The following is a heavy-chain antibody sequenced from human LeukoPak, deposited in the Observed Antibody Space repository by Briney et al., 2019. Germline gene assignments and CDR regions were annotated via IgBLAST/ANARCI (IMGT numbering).Heavy chain of an antibody. V-gene: IGHV1-69*04. CDR3: ASTSSFGYSSSWYLDY. CDR1: GGTFSSYA. J-gene: IGHJ4*02. Sequence: ASVKVSCKASGGTFSSYAISWVRQAPGQGLEWMGRIIPILGIANYAQKFQGRVTITADKSTSTAYMELSSLRSEDTAVYYCASTSSFGYSSSWYLDYWGQGTLVTVSS. D-gene: IGHD6-13*01. CDR2: IIPILGIA.